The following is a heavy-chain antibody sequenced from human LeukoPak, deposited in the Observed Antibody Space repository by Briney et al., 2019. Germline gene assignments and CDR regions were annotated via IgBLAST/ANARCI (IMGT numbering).Heavy chain of an antibody. CDR3: ATQGGY. CDR2: IWYDGCNK. J-gene: IGHJ4*02. Sequence: GGSLRLSWAASGFIFSSYGMHWVRQAPGKGLEWVAVIWYDGCNKNYADSVKGRFTISRDNTKNTLYLQMNSLRAEDTAIYYCATQGGYWGQGTLVTVSS. CDR1: GFIFSSYG. V-gene: IGHV3-33*01. D-gene: IGHD3-16*01.